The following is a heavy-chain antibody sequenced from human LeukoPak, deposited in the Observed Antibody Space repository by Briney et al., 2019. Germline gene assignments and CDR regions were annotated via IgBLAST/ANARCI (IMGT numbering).Heavy chain of an antibody. CDR1: GFTFSDYF. CDR2: MSRSSSYI. CDR3: ARDLEVEGIGPTL. D-gene: IGHD2-15*01. V-gene: IGHV3-21*01. Sequence: GGSLRLSCAASGFTFSDYFMNWVRQAPGKGLEWVSSMSRSSSYIHYTDSVKGRFTISRDNAKNSLYLQMNSVRVEDTAVYYCARDLEVEGIGPTLWGQGTLVIVSS. J-gene: IGHJ4*02.